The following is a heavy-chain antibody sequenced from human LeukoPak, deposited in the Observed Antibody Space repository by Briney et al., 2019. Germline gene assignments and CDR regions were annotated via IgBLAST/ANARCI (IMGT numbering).Heavy chain of an antibody. CDR1: GGSISGYY. Sequence: SETLSLTCTVSGGSISGYYWSWIRQPPGKGLEWIGYIYYSGSTNYNPSLKSRVTISVDTSKNQFSLKLSSVTAADTAVYYCARGRYYYDSSGYPYWYFDLWGRGTLVTVSS. J-gene: IGHJ2*01. CDR3: ARGRYYYDSSGYPYWYFDL. CDR2: IYYSGST. V-gene: IGHV4-59*01. D-gene: IGHD3-22*01.